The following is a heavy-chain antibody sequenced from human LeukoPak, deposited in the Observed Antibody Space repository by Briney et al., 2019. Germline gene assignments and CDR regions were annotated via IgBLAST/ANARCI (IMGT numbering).Heavy chain of an antibody. CDR3: SRGPNPDPHFDL. D-gene: IGHD1-14*01. Sequence: ASVKVSCKASGLTFTAYYMLWVRQAPGQRLEWMGWINPNRGATNYAQKFQGRVTMTSDTSMSTASMELSRLTSEDTAVYYCSRGPNPDPHFDLWGQGPLVTVSS. CDR2: INPNRGAT. CDR1: GLTFTAYY. J-gene: IGHJ4*02. V-gene: IGHV1-2*02.